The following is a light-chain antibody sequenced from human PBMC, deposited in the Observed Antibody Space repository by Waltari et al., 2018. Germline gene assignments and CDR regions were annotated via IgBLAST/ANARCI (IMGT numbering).Light chain of an antibody. CDR1: EDLNKY. J-gene: IGKJ4*01. V-gene: IGKV1-39*01. CDR2: ATS. Sequence: DIQMTQSPSSLSASVGDRVTITCRASEDLNKYLKWYQQKPGKAPRLLISATSTLRSGVPSRFSGSSSGTDFSLTISSLQAEDFAIYYCQQSYRAPLTFGGGTKVEI. CDR3: QQSYRAPLT.